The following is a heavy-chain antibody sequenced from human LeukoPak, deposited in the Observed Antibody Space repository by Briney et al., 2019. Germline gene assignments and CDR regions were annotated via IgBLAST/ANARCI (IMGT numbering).Heavy chain of an antibody. J-gene: IGHJ4*02. V-gene: IGHV1-18*01. CDR1: GYTFTSYG. CDR2: ISAYNGNT. D-gene: IGHD1-26*01. Sequence: GASVKVSCKASGYTFTSYGISWVRQAPGQGLEWMGWISAYNGNTNYAQKLQGRVTMTTDTSTSTAYMELRSLRSDDTAVYYCARTSGSYYVFASYYFDYWGQGTLVTVSS. CDR3: ARTSGSYYVFASYYFDY.